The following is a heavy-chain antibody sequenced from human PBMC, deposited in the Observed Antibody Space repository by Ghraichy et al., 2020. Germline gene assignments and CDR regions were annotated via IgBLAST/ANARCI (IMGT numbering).Heavy chain of an antibody. CDR3: AREPHQLELEFDY. CDR2: INSDGSST. Sequence: GGSLRLSCAASGFTFSSYWMHWVRQAPGKGLVWVSRINSDGSSTSYADSVKGRFTISRDNAKNTLYLQMNSLRAEDTAVYYCAREPHQLELEFDYWGQGTLVTVSS. V-gene: IGHV3-74*01. CDR1: GFTFSSYW. D-gene: IGHD1-7*01. J-gene: IGHJ4*02.